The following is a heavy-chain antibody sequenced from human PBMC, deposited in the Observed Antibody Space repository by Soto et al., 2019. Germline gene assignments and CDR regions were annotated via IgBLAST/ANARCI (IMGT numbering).Heavy chain of an antibody. CDR2: IIPIFGTA. Sequence: ASVKVSCKTSGYTFNTYAISWVRQAPGQGLEWMGGIIPIFGTANYAQKFQGRVTMTTDTSTSTAYMELRSLRSYDTAVYHCARDMGWFDPWGQGTLVTVSS. D-gene: IGHD3-10*01. CDR1: GYTFNTYA. V-gene: IGHV1-18*01. CDR3: ARDMGWFDP. J-gene: IGHJ5*02.